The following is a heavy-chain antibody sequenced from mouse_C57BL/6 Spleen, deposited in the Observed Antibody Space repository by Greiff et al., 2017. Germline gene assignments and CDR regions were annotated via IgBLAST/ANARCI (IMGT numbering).Heavy chain of an antibody. CDR2: ISSGSSTI. Sequence: EVNLVESGGGLVKPGGSLKLSCAASGFTFSDYGMHWVRQAPEKGLEWVAYISSGSSTIYYADTVKGRFTISRDNAKNTLFLQMTSLRSEDTAMYYCARLFITTVVETHYYAMDYWGQGTSVTVSS. J-gene: IGHJ4*01. D-gene: IGHD1-1*01. V-gene: IGHV5-17*01. CDR1: GFTFSDYG. CDR3: ARLFITTVVETHYYAMDY.